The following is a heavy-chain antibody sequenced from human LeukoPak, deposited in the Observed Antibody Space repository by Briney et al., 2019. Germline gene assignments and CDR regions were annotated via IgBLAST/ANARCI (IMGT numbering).Heavy chain of an antibody. CDR1: GYTFTSYG. V-gene: IGHV1-18*01. D-gene: IGHD3-9*01. CDR3: ARAGLVLRYFDGILSGGDY. Sequence: ASVKVSCKASGYTFTSYGISWVRQAPGQGLEWMGWISAYNGNTNYAQKLQGRVTMTTDTSTSTAYMELRSLRSDDTAVYYCARAGLVLRYFDGILSGGDYWGQGTLVTVSS. CDR2: ISAYNGNT. J-gene: IGHJ4*02.